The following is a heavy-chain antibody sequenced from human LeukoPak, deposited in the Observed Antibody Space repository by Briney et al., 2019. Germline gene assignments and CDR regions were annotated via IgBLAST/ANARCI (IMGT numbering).Heavy chain of an antibody. J-gene: IGHJ4*02. D-gene: IGHD6-13*01. CDR1: GYSFTRYW. V-gene: IGHV5-51*01. CDR3: ARQEGIAAAGIGGFDY. CDR2: IYPGESDI. Sequence: GESLKISCKGSGYSFTRYWIGWVRQMPGKGLEWMGLIYPGESDIRYSPSFEGQVTISADKSISTAYLQWSSLKASDTAMYYCARQEGIAAAGIGGFDYWGQGTLVTVSS.